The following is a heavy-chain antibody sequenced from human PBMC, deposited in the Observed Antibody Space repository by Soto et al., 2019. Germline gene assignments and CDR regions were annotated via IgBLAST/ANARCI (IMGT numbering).Heavy chain of an antibody. Sequence: QVQLVQSGAEVKKPGSSVKVSCTASGGTFSNTAFIWVRQAPGQGLEWMGGIIPIFGAPNYAQKFQGRLMISADDSASKAYMELNTLTSEDTAVYYCATPAEPLDTAMLKGLAHWGQGILVTVSS. V-gene: IGHV1-69*01. CDR2: IIPIFGAP. D-gene: IGHD5-18*01. CDR1: GGTFSNTA. J-gene: IGHJ4*02. CDR3: ATPAEPLDTAMLKGLAH.